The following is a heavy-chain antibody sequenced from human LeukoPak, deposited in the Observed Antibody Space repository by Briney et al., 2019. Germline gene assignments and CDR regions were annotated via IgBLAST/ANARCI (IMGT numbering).Heavy chain of an antibody. CDR2: INHSGST. D-gene: IGHD4-23*01. CDR1: GGSFSGYY. V-gene: IGHV4-34*01. Sequence: SETLSLTCAVYGGSFSGYYWSWIRQPPGKGLEWIGEINHSGSTNYNPSLKSRVTISVDTSKNQFSLKLSSVTAADTAVYYCASSFTVAGAFDIWGQGTMVTVSS. CDR3: ASSFTVAGAFDI. J-gene: IGHJ3*02.